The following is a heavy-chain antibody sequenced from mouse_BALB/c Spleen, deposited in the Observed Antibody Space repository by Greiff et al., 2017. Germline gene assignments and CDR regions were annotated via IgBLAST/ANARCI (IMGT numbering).Heavy chain of an antibody. CDR1: GYTFTSYY. V-gene: IGHV1S81*02. Sequence: VQLQQSGAELVKPGASVKLSCKASGYTFTSYYMYWVKQRPGQGLEWIGEINPSNGGTNFNEKFKSKATLTVDKSSSTAYMQLSSLTSEDSAVYYCTRSGWSDHWGQGTTLTVSS. D-gene: IGHD2-3*01. CDR2: INPSNGGT. CDR3: TRSGWSDH. J-gene: IGHJ2*01.